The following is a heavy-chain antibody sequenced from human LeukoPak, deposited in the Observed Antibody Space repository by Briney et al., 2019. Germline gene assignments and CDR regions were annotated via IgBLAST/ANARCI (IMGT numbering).Heavy chain of an antibody. CDR3: ARAVYYYATSGYYYFDY. CDR2: ISSSDNTI. CDR1: GFTFSRYE. J-gene: IGHJ4*02. D-gene: IGHD3-22*01. V-gene: IGHV3-48*03. Sequence: GGSLRLSCAASGFTFSRYEMNWVRQAPGKGLEWVSYISSSDNTIYYADSVKGRFTISRDNAKNSLFLQMNSLRAEDTALYYCARAVYYYATSGYYYFDYWGQGTLVTVSS.